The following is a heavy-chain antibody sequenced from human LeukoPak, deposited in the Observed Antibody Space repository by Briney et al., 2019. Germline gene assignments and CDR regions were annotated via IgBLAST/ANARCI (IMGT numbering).Heavy chain of an antibody. CDR3: AKSDSSGSYRNWFDA. D-gene: IGHD3-22*01. CDR1: GGSIGGSSYY. V-gene: IGHV4-39*01. CDR2: LYCGGSS. J-gene: IGHJ5*02. Sequence: SETLSLTCTVSGGSIGGSSYYWGWIRQPPGKGLEWIGRLYCGGSSYYNPSLKSRVTISVDSSKNQFSLKLSSVTAADTAVYYCAKSDSSGSYRNWFDAWGQGTLVTVSS.